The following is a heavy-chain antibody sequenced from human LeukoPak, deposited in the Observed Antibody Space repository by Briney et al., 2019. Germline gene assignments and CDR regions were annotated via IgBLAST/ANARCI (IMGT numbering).Heavy chain of an antibody. CDR3: AKGYGQQLVNNWFVP. Sequence: GGSLRLSCAAAGCTFSNYWVHWVRQAPGKGLVRVSRIDGTRINYADSVKGRFTISRDNAKNTLYLEMNSLRVEDTAVYYCAKGYGQQLVNNWFVPWGQGTLVTVSS. CDR2: IDGTRI. J-gene: IGHJ5*02. V-gene: IGHV3-74*01. CDR1: GCTFSNYW. D-gene: IGHD6-13*01.